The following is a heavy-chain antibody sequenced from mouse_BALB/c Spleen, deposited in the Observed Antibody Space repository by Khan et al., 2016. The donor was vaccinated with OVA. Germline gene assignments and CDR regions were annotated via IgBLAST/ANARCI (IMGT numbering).Heavy chain of an antibody. CDR3: ARGGSSGPAWFTY. V-gene: IGHV3-6*02. CDR2: IRYDGNT. D-gene: IGHD3-1*01. Sequence: EVQLVESGPGLVKPSQSLSLTCSVTGYSITNGYFWNWIRQFPGNNLEWMGYIRYDGNTNYHPSLKNRISITRDTSKNPFFLNLNSVTAEDTATYYCARGGSSGPAWFTYWGQGTLVTVSA. J-gene: IGHJ3*01. CDR1: GYSITNGYF.